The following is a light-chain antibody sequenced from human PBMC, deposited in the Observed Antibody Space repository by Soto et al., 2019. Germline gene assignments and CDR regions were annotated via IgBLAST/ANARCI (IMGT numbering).Light chain of an antibody. CDR2: DAS. CDR1: QNVSTW. J-gene: IGKJ3*01. CDR3: QQYSSSSLFT. V-gene: IGKV1-5*01. Sequence: DIQLTPSPSTLSASVGDRVTITCRASQNVSTWLAWYQQKPGKAPQLLIYDASTLKTGVPSRFSGSGSGTDFTLTICSLQPDDFATYCCQQYSSSSLFTFGPGTKVDIK.